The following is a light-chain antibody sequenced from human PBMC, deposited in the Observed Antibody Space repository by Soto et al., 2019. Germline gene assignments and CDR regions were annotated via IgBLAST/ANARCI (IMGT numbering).Light chain of an antibody. V-gene: IGKV3-20*01. Sequence: PGERGTRSCSASQSVGNSLAWYQQQTGQAPRLLIYDASIRATGIPDRFSGSGFETDFSLTISRLEPEDFAVNFCEQDSALPLITFAQ. CDR2: DAS. CDR3: EQDSALPLIT. CDR1: QSVGNS. J-gene: IGKJ5*01.